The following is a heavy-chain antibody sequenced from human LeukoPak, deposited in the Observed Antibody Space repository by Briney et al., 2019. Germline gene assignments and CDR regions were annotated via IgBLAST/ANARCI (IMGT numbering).Heavy chain of an antibody. D-gene: IGHD3-16*01. CDR2: MWVWNDGSNE. V-gene: IGHV3-33*01. CDR3: ARDRFPHDDAHYGMDV. Sequence: GGSLRLSCTASGFRFSNYGMHWIRQAPGKGLEWVAVMWVWNDGSNEYYADSVKGRFTIARDNSKNTLYLQMVSLRAEDTADYYCARDRFPHDDAHYGMDVWGQGTTVTVSS. CDR1: GFRFSNYG. J-gene: IGHJ6*02.